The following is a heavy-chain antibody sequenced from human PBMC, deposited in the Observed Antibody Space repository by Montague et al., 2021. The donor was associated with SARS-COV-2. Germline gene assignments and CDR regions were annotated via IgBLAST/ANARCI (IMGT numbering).Heavy chain of an antibody. D-gene: IGHD1-26*01. CDR3: ATLGAVGDY. CDR1: GGSITSANR. CDR2: IYHSGST. Sequence: SETLSLTCTVSGGSITSANRWSWVRQPPGRGLQWIGQIYHSGSTNYNPSLKSRVTILVDKSKNQFSLMLSSVTVADTAVYYCATLGAVGDYWGQGILVTVSS. V-gene: IGHV4-4*02. J-gene: IGHJ4*02.